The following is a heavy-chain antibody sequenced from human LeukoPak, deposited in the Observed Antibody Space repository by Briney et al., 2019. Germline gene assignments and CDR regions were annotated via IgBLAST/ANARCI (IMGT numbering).Heavy chain of an antibody. D-gene: IGHD3-22*01. CDR2: IRSKAYGGTT. CDR3: TSHPDYYDSSGYYDY. Sequence: LGGSLRLSCTASGFTFGDYAMSWVRPAPGKGLEWDGFIRSKAYGGTTGYAASVKGRFTISRDDSKSIAYLQMNSLKTEDTAVYYCTSHPDYYDSSGYYDYWGQGTLVTVSS. J-gene: IGHJ4*02. V-gene: IGHV3-49*04. CDR1: GFTFGDYA.